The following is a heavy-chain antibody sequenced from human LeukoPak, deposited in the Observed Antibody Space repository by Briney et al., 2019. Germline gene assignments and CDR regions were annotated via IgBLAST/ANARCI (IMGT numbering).Heavy chain of an antibody. Sequence: AGSLRLSCSASGFTFNSYPVHWVRQAPGKGLEYVSGISRNGGSTYYADSVKGRFTISRDNSKNTLYLQMSSLRAEDTAVYYCVKESGFMVAPNSAFDIWGQGRMVGVSS. CDR2: ISRNGGST. J-gene: IGHJ3*02. D-gene: IGHD4/OR15-4a*01. CDR3: VKESGFMVAPNSAFDI. CDR1: GFTFNSYP. V-gene: IGHV3-64D*06.